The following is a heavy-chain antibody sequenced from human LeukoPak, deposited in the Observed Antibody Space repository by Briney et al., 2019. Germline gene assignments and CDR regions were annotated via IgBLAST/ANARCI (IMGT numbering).Heavy chain of an antibody. V-gene: IGHV3-33*01. Sequence: GSLRLSCAASGFTFSSYGMHWVRQAPGKGLEWVAVIWYDGSNKYYADSVKGRFTISRDNSKNTLYLQMNSLRAEDTAVYYCARDRLQWELLNANYFDYWGQGTLVTVSS. CDR2: IWYDGSNK. J-gene: IGHJ4*02. D-gene: IGHD1-26*01. CDR3: ARDRLQWELLNANYFDY. CDR1: GFTFSSYG.